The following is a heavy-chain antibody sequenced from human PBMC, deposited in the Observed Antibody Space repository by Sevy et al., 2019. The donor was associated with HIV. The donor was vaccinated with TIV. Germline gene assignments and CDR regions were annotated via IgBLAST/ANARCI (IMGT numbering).Heavy chain of an antibody. CDR2: IYSGGST. CDR3: ARDGQYSSGGQSFDY. J-gene: IGHJ4*02. V-gene: IGHV3-53*01. Sequence: GGSLRLSCAASGFTVSSNYMSWVRQAPGKGLEWVSVIYSGGSTYYADSVKGRFTISRDNSKNTLYLQMNSLRAEDTAVYYCARDGQYSSGGQSFDYWGQGTLVTVSS. D-gene: IGHD6-19*01. CDR1: GFTVSSNY.